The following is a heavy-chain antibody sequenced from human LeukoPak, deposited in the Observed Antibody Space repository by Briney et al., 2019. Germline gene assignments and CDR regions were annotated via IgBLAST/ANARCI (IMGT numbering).Heavy chain of an antibody. D-gene: IGHD5-12*01. CDR2: INAGNGNT. J-gene: IGHJ6*02. CDR3: ATEYSGYDRNYYYGMDV. V-gene: IGHV1-3*01. Sequence: ASVKVSCKASGYTFTSYAMHWVRQAPGQRLEWMGWINAGNGNTKYSQKFQGRVTMTEDTSTDTAYMELSSLRSEDTAVYYCATEYSGYDRNYYYGMDVWGQGTTVTVSS. CDR1: GYTFTSYA.